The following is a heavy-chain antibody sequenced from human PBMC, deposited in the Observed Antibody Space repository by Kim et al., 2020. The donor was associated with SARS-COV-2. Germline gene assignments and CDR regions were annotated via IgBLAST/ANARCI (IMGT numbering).Heavy chain of an antibody. CDR2: INHSGST. D-gene: IGHD1-20*01. J-gene: IGHJ6*03. CDR3: ARAPIRYYYYYYMDV. Sequence: SETLSLTCAVYGGSFSGYYWSWIRQPPGKGLEWIGEINHSGSTNYNPSLKSRVTISVDTSKNQFSLKLSSVTAADTAVYYCARAPIRYYYYYYMDVWGKGTTVTVSS. V-gene: IGHV4-34*01. CDR1: GGSFSGYY.